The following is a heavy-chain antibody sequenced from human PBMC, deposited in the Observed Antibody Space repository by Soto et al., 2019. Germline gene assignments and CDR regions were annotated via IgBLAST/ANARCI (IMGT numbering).Heavy chain of an antibody. CDR2: ISGSGGAT. V-gene: IGHV3-23*01. CDR3: ASTRTALSRYYFHX. J-gene: IGHJ4*02. Sequence: PGGSLRLSFSTSGFTFKDCAISWVRQAPGKGLEGVSGISGSGGATYYTDSVEGRFTISNDFSKNTVYLQMTGLRVDDTAVYYCASTRTALSRYYFHXWGQGALVPVSX. D-gene: IGHD2-21*02. CDR1: GFTFKDCA.